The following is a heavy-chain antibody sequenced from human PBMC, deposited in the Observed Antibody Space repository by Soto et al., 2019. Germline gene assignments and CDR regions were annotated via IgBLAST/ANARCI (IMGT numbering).Heavy chain of an antibody. CDR2: INPILSMS. J-gene: IGHJ4*02. D-gene: IGHD3-10*01. V-gene: IGHV1-69*02. CDR3: ARSYGSGYRAFAY. CDR1: GDTFTFYS. Sequence: QVQLVQSGAEVKRPGSSVKVSCKASGDTFTFYSINWVRQAPGLGLEWMGRINPILSMSNYAQRFQGRVTMPPAKSPGTAHMDLRSPSPEDTAIYSCARSYGSGYRAFAYWGQGALVTVSS.